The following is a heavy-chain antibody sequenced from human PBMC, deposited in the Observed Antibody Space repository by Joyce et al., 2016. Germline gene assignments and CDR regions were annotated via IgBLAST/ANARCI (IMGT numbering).Heavy chain of an antibody. V-gene: IGHV1-3*01. D-gene: IGHD4/OR15-4a*01. J-gene: IGHJ4*02. CDR2: INAGKGIT. Sequence: QVQLVQSGAEVKKPGASVKVSCKASGYTFTGHTLHWVRQAPGQGLEWMGWINAGKGITRFSQKFQDSVTITRDTSATTAYMELNSLRSEDTAVYYCARGLSALTYFDFWGQGTLVTVSS. CDR3: ARGLSALTYFDF. CDR1: GYTFTGHT.